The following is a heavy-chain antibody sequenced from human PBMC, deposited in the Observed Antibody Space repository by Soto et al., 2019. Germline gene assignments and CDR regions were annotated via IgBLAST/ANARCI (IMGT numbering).Heavy chain of an antibody. V-gene: IGHV3-7*01. D-gene: IGHD6-6*01. CDR1: GFTFSGFW. Sequence: EVQVVESGGGLVQPGGSLRLSCAASGFTFSGFWMSWVRQAPGKGLEWVANIKQDGSEKYYVDSVKGRFTISRDNAKNSLYLQMNSLRAEDTAVYYCARDASSSGGFDYWGQGTLVTVSS. CDR3: ARDASSSGGFDY. CDR2: IKQDGSEK. J-gene: IGHJ4*02.